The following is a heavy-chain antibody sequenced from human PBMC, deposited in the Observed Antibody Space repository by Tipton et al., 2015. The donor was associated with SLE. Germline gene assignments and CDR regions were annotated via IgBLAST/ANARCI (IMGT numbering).Heavy chain of an antibody. J-gene: IGHJ6*02. D-gene: IGHD3-9*01. CDR3: ARQDNNVLTGYRFGLDV. CDR1: GYEFSNYW. V-gene: IGHV5-51*01. CDR2: IYPRDSDT. Sequence: QSGPEVKKPGEPLKISCKGSGYEFSNYWIAWVRQMPGKGLEWMGIIYPRDSDTRYSPSLQGQVTISADKSISTAYLQWSSLQASDTAMYYCARQDNNVLTGYRFGLDVWGQGTTVTVSS.